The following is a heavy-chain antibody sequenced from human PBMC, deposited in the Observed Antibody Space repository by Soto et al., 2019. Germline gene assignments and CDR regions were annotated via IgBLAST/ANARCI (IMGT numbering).Heavy chain of an antibody. D-gene: IGHD4-17*01. CDR1: GYTFTSYG. CDR3: EVTTGY. J-gene: IGHJ4*02. V-gene: IGHV1-18*01. CDR2: VSAENRNA. Sequence: ASVKVSCKASGYTFTSYGISWVRQAPGQGLECMGWVSAENRNAGYAQQFRGRVSMTADTSINTVYLELTTLTYDDTAVYYCEVTTGYWGQGTMVTVSS.